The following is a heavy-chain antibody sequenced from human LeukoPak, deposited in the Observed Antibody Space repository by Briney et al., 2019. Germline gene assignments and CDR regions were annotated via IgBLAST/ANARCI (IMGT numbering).Heavy chain of an antibody. CDR1: VYTFTGYY. Sequence: SLKGSCKASVYTFTGYYMHWVRQAPGQRLECMGWINPNSGGTNSAQKFQGRVTMTRDTSISTAYMELSRLRSDDTAVYYCARYCSSTSCHSWGAFDIWGQGTMVTVSS. CDR3: ARYCSSTSCHSWGAFDI. J-gene: IGHJ3*02. D-gene: IGHD2-2*01. CDR2: INPNSGGT. V-gene: IGHV1-2*02.